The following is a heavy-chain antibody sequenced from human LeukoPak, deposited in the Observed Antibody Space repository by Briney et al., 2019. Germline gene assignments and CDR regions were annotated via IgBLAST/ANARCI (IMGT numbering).Heavy chain of an antibody. CDR1: GFTFSSYA. J-gene: IGHJ4*02. Sequence: PGGSLRLSCAASGFTFSSYAMSWVRQAPGKGLEWVSAISGGGGSTYYADSVKGRFTISRDNSKKTLYLQMNSLRAEGTAVYYCAKSPRYCSGGSCYDLDYWGQGTLVTVSS. D-gene: IGHD2-15*01. CDR2: ISGGGGST. CDR3: AKSPRYCSGGSCYDLDY. V-gene: IGHV3-23*01.